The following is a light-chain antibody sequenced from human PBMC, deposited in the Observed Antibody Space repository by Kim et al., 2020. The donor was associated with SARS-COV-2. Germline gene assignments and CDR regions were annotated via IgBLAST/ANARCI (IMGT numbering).Light chain of an antibody. Sequence: EIVLTQSPATLSLSPGERATLSSRASQSVNSYLAWYQQRPGQAPRILIYDASNRVTGIPARFSGSGSGTDFTLTISSLEPEDFAVYYCQQRSNWPPTFGQGTKVDIK. CDR1: QSVNSY. CDR2: DAS. J-gene: IGKJ1*01. V-gene: IGKV3-11*01. CDR3: QQRSNWPPT.